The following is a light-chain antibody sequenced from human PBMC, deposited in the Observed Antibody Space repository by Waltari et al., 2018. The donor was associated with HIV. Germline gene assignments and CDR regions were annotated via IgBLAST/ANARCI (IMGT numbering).Light chain of an antibody. J-gene: IGLJ3*02. V-gene: IGLV1-44*01. CDR3: ATWDDSRNAWV. Sequence: QSVLNQSPSASGTPGQRVIISCSGSSSNIGSNTVTWYQQFSGTAPKLLIYSYCQRPEGVPERFSGSKSATSASLAISGLRSEDGADYYCATWDDSRNAWVFGGGTKLTVL. CDR2: SYC. CDR1: SSNIGSNT.